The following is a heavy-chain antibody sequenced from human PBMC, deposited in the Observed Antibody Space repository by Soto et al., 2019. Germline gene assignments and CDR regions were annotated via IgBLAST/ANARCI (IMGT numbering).Heavy chain of an antibody. CDR1: GFSFGTYA. D-gene: IGHD1-26*01. J-gene: IGHJ4*02. CDR3: AKGGGRYFDY. CDR2: ISGGIGST. V-gene: IGHV3-23*01. Sequence: GGSLRLSCVASGFSFGTYAMTWVRQVPGKGLEWVSTISGGIGSTFYADSVKGRFTISRDISKKMLFLHMNGLRGEDTGTYYFAKGGGRYFDYWGRGTMVTVSS.